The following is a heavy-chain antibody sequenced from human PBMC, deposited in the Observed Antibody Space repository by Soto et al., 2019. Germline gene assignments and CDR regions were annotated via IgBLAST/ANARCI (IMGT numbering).Heavy chain of an antibody. J-gene: IGHJ4*02. CDR2: IKTKSDAEAT. CDR3: FVVPAAQCPV. Sequence: EVQLVESGGGLVKPGGSLRLSCAASGFTFSNAWMTWVRQAPGKGLEWVGRIKTKSDAEATDYAAPVKGRFTISRDDSISTLYLQMNSLNTEDTAVYYCFVVPAAQCPVGGQGTLVTVSS. V-gene: IGHV3-15*01. CDR1: GFTFSNAW. D-gene: IGHD2-2*01.